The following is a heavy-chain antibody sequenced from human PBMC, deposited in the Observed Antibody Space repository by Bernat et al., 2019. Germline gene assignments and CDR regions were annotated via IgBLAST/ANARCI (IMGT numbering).Heavy chain of an antibody. Sequence: EVQLVESGGGLIQPGGSLRLSCAASGFTVSSNYMSWVRQAPGKGLEWVSVIYSGGSTYYAGSVKGQFTISRDNSKNTLYLQMNSLRAEDTAVYYCAGGSGSYSNWYFDLWGRGTLVTVSS. D-gene: IGHD3-10*01. CDR1: GFTVSSNY. CDR2: IYSGGST. CDR3: AGGSGSYSNWYFDL. J-gene: IGHJ2*01. V-gene: IGHV3-53*01.